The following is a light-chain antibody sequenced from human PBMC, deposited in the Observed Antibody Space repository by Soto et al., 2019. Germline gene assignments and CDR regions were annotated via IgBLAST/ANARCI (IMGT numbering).Light chain of an antibody. CDR3: SSLTSGSTRV. CDR2: EVT. Sequence: QSALTQPASVSGSPGQSITISCTGTSSDVGGYDYVSWYQQHPDKAPTLIIYEVTDRPSGVSSRFSGSKSGNTASLTISGLQAEDEADYYCSSLTSGSTRVFGTGTKLTVL. J-gene: IGLJ1*01. CDR1: SSDVGGYDY. V-gene: IGLV2-14*01.